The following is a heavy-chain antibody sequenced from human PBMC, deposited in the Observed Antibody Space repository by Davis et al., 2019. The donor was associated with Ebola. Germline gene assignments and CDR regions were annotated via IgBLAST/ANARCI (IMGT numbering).Heavy chain of an antibody. J-gene: IGHJ1*01. V-gene: IGHV3-74*01. CDR1: GFTFSSYW. D-gene: IGHD2-2*01. CDR2: INSDGSST. Sequence: GESLKISCAASGFTFSSYWMHWVRQAPGKGLVWVSRINSDGSSTSYADSVKGRFTISRDNAKNTLYLQMNSLRAEDTAVYYCARAYCSSTSCSLTPYFQHWGQGTLVTVSS. CDR3: ARAYCSSTSCSLTPYFQH.